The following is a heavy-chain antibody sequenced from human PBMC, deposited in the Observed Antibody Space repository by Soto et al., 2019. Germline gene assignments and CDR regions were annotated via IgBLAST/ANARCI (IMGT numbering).Heavy chain of an antibody. V-gene: IGHV1-18*01. D-gene: IGHD3-9*01. Sequence: QVQLVQSGVEVKKPGTSVKVSCRASGYTFTDYNITWVRQAPGQGLEWMGWISAYNGDTNYAQQFQGRVTVTTDTSTTTAYMELRGLRSDDTAAYYCARGFDCHSVVAFDIWGQGTMVTVSS. CDR3: ARGFDCHSVVAFDI. J-gene: IGHJ3*02. CDR1: GYTFTDYN. CDR2: ISAYNGDT.